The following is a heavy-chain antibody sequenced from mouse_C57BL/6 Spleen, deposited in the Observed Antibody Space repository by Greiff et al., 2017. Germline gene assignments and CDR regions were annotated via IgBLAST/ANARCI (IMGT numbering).Heavy chain of an antibody. D-gene: IGHD1-1*01. CDR3: ARDEEYYYGSSPYYFDY. Sequence: EVQRVESGGGLVKPGGSLKLSCAASGFTFSSYAMSWVRQTPEKRLEWVATISDGGSYTYYPDNVKGRFTISRDNAKNNQYLQMSHLKSEDTAMYYCARDEEYYYGSSPYYFDYWGQGTTLTVSS. CDR1: GFTFSSYA. CDR2: ISDGGSYT. V-gene: IGHV5-4*01. J-gene: IGHJ2*01.